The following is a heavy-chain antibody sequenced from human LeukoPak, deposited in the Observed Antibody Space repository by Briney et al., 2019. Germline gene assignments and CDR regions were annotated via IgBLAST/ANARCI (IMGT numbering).Heavy chain of an antibody. Sequence: PGGSLRLSCAASGFTFNNYAMSWVRQAPGKGLEWVSAISNNGGSTFYADSVKGRFTISRDNSKNTLYLQMNSLRAEDTAVYYCARSLGAYAIVVVITPPDYWGQGTLVTVSS. CDR2: ISNNGGST. V-gene: IGHV3-23*01. J-gene: IGHJ4*02. CDR3: ARSLGAYAIVVVITPPDY. D-gene: IGHD3-22*01. CDR1: GFTFNNYA.